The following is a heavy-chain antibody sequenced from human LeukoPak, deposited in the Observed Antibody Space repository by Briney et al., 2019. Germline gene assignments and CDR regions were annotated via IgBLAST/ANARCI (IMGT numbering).Heavy chain of an antibody. J-gene: IGHJ5*02. CDR3: ASSPAYRSSWYAIDT. CDR2: IGTAGDT. D-gene: IGHD6-13*01. Sequence: PGGSLRLSCAASGVIFSNYDMHWVRHAAGKGLEWVSGIGTAGDTYYPGSVKGRFTISRENAKNSLYLHMNSLSAGDTAMYYCASSPAYRSSWYAIDTWGQGTLVTVSS. CDR1: GVIFSNYD. V-gene: IGHV3-13*01.